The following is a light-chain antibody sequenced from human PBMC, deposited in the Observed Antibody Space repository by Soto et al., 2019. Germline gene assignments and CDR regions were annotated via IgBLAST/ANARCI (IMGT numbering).Light chain of an antibody. CDR1: QSISIY. Sequence: DIQMTQSPSSLSASVGDRVTITCRASQSISIYLNWYQQKPGKAPKLLIYAASSLQSGVPSRFSGSGSGTEFTLTISSLQPDDFATYYCQQYNSYSRTFGQGTKVDI. J-gene: IGKJ1*01. CDR3: QQYNSYSRT. CDR2: AAS. V-gene: IGKV1-39*01.